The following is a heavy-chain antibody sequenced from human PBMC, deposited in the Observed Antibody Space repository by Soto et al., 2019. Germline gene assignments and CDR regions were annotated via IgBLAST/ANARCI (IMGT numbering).Heavy chain of an antibody. Sequence: QTGGSLRLSCAASGFTFSSYWMSWVRQAPGKGLEWVANIKQDGSEKYYVDSVKGRFTISRDNAKNSLYLQMNSLRAEDTAVYYCARDSGTGRAAGPDLNWFDPWGQGTLVTVSS. CDR1: GFTFSSYW. D-gene: IGHD6-13*01. CDR3: ARDSGTGRAAGPDLNWFDP. CDR2: IKQDGSEK. J-gene: IGHJ5*02. V-gene: IGHV3-7*01.